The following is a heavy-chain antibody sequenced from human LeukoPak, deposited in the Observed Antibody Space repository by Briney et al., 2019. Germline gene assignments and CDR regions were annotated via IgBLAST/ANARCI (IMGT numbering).Heavy chain of an antibody. J-gene: IGHJ4*02. CDR1: GGSISSNNYY. Sequence: PSETLSLTCTVSGGSISSNNYYWRWIRQPPGREMEWIASINYGGTTYYNPSLKSRVTISVDTSKNQFSLRLSSVTAADTALYLCARYVVSGAGKDYFDYWGQGSLVTVSS. V-gene: IGHV4-39*01. D-gene: IGHD3-10*01. CDR3: ARYVVSGAGKDYFDY. CDR2: INYGGTT.